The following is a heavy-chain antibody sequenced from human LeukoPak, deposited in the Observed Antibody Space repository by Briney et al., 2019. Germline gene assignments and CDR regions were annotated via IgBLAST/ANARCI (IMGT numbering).Heavy chain of an antibody. J-gene: IGHJ5*02. Sequence: GASVKVSCKASGYTFTSYGISWVRQAPGQGLEWMGWISAYNGNTNYAQKLQGGVTMTTDTSTSTAYMELRSLRSGDTAVYYCARGHCSSTSCYRWFDPWGQGTLVTVSS. CDR3: ARGHCSSTSCYRWFDP. CDR2: ISAYNGNT. D-gene: IGHD2-2*01. V-gene: IGHV1-18*04. CDR1: GYTFTSYG.